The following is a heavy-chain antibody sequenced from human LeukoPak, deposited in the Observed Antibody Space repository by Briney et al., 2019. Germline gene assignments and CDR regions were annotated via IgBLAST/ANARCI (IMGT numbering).Heavy chain of an antibody. D-gene: IGHD3-22*01. CDR1: GGSLSSGEYY. J-gene: IGHJ4*02. CDR2: IYYSGST. Sequence: PSQTLSLTCTLSGGSLSSGEYYWSWIRQPPGKGLEWIGYIYYSGSTYYNPSLKSRVTISVDTSKNQFSLKLSSVTAADTAVYYCARERQNYYASSGYYYRYFDYWGQGTLVTVSS. CDR3: ARERQNYYASSGYYYRYFDY. V-gene: IGHV4-30-4*01.